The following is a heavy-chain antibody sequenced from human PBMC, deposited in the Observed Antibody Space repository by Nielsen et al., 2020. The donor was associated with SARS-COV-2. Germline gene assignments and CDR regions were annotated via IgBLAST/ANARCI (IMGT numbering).Heavy chain of an antibody. V-gene: IGHV3-9*01. J-gene: IGHJ4*02. D-gene: IGHD3-3*01. CDR2: ISWNSGSI. CDR3: ANFGDYSDY. CDR1: GFTFDDYA. Sequence: GGSLRLSCAASGFTFDDYAMHWVRQAPGKGLEWVSGISWNSGSIGYADSVKGRFTISRDNAKNSLYLQMNSLRAEDTALYYYANFGDYSDYWGQGTLVTVSS.